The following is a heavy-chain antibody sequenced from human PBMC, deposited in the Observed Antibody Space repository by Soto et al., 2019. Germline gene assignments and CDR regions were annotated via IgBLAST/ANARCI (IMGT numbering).Heavy chain of an antibody. D-gene: IGHD1-26*01. V-gene: IGHV3-30*18. CDR1: GFTFRSYG. CDR3: AKDQESGSYYYYGMDV. J-gene: IGHJ6*02. Sequence: QEELVESGGGVVQPGRSLRLSCAVSGFTFRSYGMHWVRQAPGKGLEWVAVISNDGSNKYYADSVKGRFTISRDNSQNTLYLQMNSLRTEDTAVYYCAKDQESGSYYYYGMDVWCQGTTVTVSS. CDR2: ISNDGSNK.